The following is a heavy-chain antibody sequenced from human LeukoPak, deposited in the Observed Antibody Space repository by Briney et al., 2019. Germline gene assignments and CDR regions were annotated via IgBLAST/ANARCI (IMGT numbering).Heavy chain of an antibody. CDR1: GFTFSSYW. J-gene: IGHJ4*02. V-gene: IGHV3-7*01. CDR2: IKQDGSEK. Sequence: PGGSLRLSCAASGFTFSSYWMSWVRQAPGKGLEWVASIKQDGSEKYYVDSVKGRFTISRDNAKNSLYLQMNSLRAEDTAVYYCARDPFDVNSSGYYYPFDYWGQGTLVTVSS. CDR3: ARDPFDVNSSGYYYPFDY. D-gene: IGHD3-22*01.